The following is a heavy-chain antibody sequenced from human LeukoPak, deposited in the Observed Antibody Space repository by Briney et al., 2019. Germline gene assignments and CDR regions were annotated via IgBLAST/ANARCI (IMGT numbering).Heavy chain of an antibody. V-gene: IGHV3-23*01. CDR3: AKASRQGAVASPLDY. D-gene: IGHD6-19*01. J-gene: IGHJ4*02. CDR2: VGGDSGRT. CDR1: GFMFTTYA. Sequence: GGSLRLSCAASGFMFTTYAMSWVRHAPGQGLELVSAVGGDSGRTYYAHSVKGRFTISRDNSKDTAFLQMNSLRAEDTAVYYCAKASRQGAVASPLDYWGQGTLVTVSS.